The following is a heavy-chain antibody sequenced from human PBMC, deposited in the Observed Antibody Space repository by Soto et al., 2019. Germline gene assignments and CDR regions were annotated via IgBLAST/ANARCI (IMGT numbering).Heavy chain of an antibody. J-gene: IGHJ4*02. CDR1: GFTFSSYW. CDR2: ISSDGSRT. Sequence: VQLVESGGTLVQPGGSLRLSFAASGFTFSSYWMYWVRQAPGKGLVWVSQISSDGSRTSYADSVKGRFTISRDNAKSTVYLQMNSLRADDTAVYYCARVTVATWNNWGQGTLVTVSS. CDR3: ARVTVATWNN. V-gene: IGHV3-74*01. D-gene: IGHD5-12*01.